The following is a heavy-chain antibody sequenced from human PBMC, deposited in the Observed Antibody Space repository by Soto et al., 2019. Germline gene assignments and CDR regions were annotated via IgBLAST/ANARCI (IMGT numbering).Heavy chain of an antibody. Sequence: GGSLRLSCAASGFLISANAMSWVRQAPGEGRGWGATTSGSAGVAFYADSVRGRFIISRAISKNTIYLQWATLRADAMARIYGVNGPVCTWIDPWGQGTPVTVSS. J-gene: IGHJ5*02. CDR3: VNGPVCTWIDP. D-gene: IGHD2-8*01. CDR2: TSGSAGVA. V-gene: IGHV3-23*01. CDR1: GFLISANA.